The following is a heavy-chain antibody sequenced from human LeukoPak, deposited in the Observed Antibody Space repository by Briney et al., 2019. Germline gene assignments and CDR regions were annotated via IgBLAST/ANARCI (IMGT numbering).Heavy chain of an antibody. D-gene: IGHD4-17*01. Sequence: GGSLRLSCAASGFSFSSYRMTWVRQAPGKGLAWVSYIRRTSTTIYYADSVKGRFTISRENAKNSLYLQMNSLRAEDTAVYYCARATIYGDYPSDDWFDPWGQGTLVTVSS. CDR3: ARATIYGDYPSDDWFDP. CDR1: GFSFSSYR. J-gene: IGHJ5*02. CDR2: IRRTSTTI. V-gene: IGHV3-48*04.